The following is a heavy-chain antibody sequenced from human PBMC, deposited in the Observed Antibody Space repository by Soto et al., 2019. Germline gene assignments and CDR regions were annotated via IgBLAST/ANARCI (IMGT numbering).Heavy chain of an antibody. V-gene: IGHV4-61*08. D-gene: IGHD5-18*01. CDR1: GDSISIGDYY. CDR3: ARVPVDTYMIYWSDP. CDR2: VYFSGST. Sequence: AETLSLTCSVSGDSISIGDYYWTWMRQAPGKGLQWVGHVYFSGSTNYNPSLKSRVTISLDTSKNQFSLKLRSVTAGDTAVYYCARVPVDTYMIYWSDPWGQGTLVTVSS. J-gene: IGHJ5*02.